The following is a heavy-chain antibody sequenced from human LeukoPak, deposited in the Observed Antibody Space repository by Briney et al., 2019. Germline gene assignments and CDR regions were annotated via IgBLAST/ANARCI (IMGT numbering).Heavy chain of an antibody. CDR2: IYYSGST. Sequence: SETLSLTCTVSGGSISSYYWSWIRQPPGKGLEWIGYIYYSGSTNYNPSLKSRVTISVDTSKNQFSLKLSSVTAADTAVYYCARYDYGDWFDPWGQGTLVTVSP. CDR3: ARYDYGDWFDP. D-gene: IGHD4-17*01. CDR1: GGSISSYY. J-gene: IGHJ5*02. V-gene: IGHV4-59*01.